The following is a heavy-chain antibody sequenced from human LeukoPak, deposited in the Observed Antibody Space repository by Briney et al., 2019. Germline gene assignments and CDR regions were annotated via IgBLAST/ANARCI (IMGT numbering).Heavy chain of an antibody. D-gene: IGHD1-1*01. CDR2: INPNNGGT. J-gene: IGHJ4*02. Sequence: ASVKVSCEALGYTITGYYIHWVRQAPGQGLEWMGWINPNNGGTNSAQKFQGRVTMTRDTSIGTAYMELNRLTYDDTAVYYCGRDRHWNQGNFDYWGQGTLVTVS. CDR1: GYTITGYY. CDR3: GRDRHWNQGNFDY. V-gene: IGHV1-2*02.